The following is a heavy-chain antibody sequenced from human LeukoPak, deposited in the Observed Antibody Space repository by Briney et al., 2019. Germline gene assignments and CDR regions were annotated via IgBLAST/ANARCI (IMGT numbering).Heavy chain of an antibody. V-gene: IGHV4-59*11. D-gene: IGHD3-10*01. CDR1: GVSINSHY. Sequence: PSETLSLTCTVSGVSINSHYWNWIRRPPGKGLEWIGHIYYTGTTNYNPSLKSRVTISVDRSKNHFSLKLKSVTNADTAVYYCARAGPWQIDPWGQGILVTVSS. J-gene: IGHJ5*02. CDR2: IYYTGTT. CDR3: ARAGPWQIDP.